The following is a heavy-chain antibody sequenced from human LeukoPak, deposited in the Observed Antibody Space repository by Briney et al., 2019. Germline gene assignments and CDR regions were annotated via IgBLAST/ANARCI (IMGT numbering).Heavy chain of an antibody. CDR3: ARDPPPDYDSSGYYPCY. CDR1: GYTFTSYY. Sequence: ASVKVSCKASGYTFTSYYMHWVRQAPGQGLEWMGIINPSGGSTSYAQKSQGRVTMTRDTSTSTVYMELSSLRSEDTAVYYCARDPPPDYDSSGYYPCYWGQGTLVTVSS. D-gene: IGHD3-22*01. V-gene: IGHV1-46*01. CDR2: INPSGGST. J-gene: IGHJ4*02.